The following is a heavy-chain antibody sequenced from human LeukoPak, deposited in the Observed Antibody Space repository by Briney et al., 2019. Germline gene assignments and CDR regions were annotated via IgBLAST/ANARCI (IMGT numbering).Heavy chain of an antibody. D-gene: IGHD4-17*01. V-gene: IGHV3-30*02. J-gene: IGHJ4*02. Sequence: GGSLRLSCAASGFVLSDYGMHWVRQAPGKGLEWVAFVRNDGSNEYYVGSVKGRFTISRDKSKNTLYLQMNSLRAEDTAVYYCARDLAGTTGSFDYWAQGTLVTVSS. CDR2: VRNDGSNE. CDR3: ARDLAGTTGSFDY. CDR1: GFVLSDYG.